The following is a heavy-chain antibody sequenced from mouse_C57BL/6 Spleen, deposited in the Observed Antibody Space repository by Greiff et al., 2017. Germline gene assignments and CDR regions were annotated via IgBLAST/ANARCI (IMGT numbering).Heavy chain of an antibody. CDR2: ISSGSSTI. V-gene: IGHV5-17*01. D-gene: IGHD1-1*01. Sequence: EVQLVESGGGLVKPGGSLKLSCAASGFTFSDYGMHWVRQAPEKGLEWVAYISSGSSTIYYADTVKGRFTISRDNAKNTLFLQMTRLRSEDTAMYYCARSYYYGSSYNAMDDWGQGTSVTVSS. CDR3: ARSYYYGSSYNAMDD. J-gene: IGHJ4*01. CDR1: GFTFSDYG.